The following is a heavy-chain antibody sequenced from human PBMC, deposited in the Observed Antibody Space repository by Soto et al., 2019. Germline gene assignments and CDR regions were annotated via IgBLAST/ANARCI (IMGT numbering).Heavy chain of an antibody. Sequence: GGSLRLSCAASGFTFSSYTMSWVRQAPGKGLEWVSSVSGSGGSTYYADSVKGRFTISRDNSKNALFLQMNSLRDDDSAVYYCAKRAASGGNSVDYWGQGT. CDR2: VSGSGGST. V-gene: IGHV3-23*01. CDR1: GFTFSSYT. CDR3: AKRAASGGNSVDY. D-gene: IGHD2-21*02. J-gene: IGHJ4*02.